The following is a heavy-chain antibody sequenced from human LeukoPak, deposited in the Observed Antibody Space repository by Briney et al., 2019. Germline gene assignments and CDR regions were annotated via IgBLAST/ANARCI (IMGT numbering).Heavy chain of an antibody. J-gene: IGHJ6*03. CDR2: SLSSGDT. CDR3: AKGEYSRTSYYHYYMDV. D-gene: IGHD6-6*01. CDR1: SASISSHD. Sequence: PSETLPLTCSVSSASISSHDWSWVRQSPGKGLEWIGYSLSSGDTSYSPSLKSRVTISLDTSKNQFSLRLSSVTAADTAVYFCAKGEYSRTSYYHYYMDVWGKGTTVTVSS. V-gene: IGHV4-59*11.